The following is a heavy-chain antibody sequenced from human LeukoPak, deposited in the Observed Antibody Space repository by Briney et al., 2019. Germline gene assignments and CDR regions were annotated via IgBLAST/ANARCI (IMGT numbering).Heavy chain of an antibody. CDR1: GFTFSSYA. CDR3: AKDLTDYYYYYMDV. D-gene: IGHD4/OR15-4a*01. Sequence: GGSLRLSCAASGFTFSSYAMSWVRQAPGKGLEWASAISGSGGSTYYADSVKGRFTISRDNSKNTLYLQMNSLRAEDTAVYYCAKDLTDYYYYYMDVWGKGTTVTVSS. V-gene: IGHV3-23*01. J-gene: IGHJ6*03. CDR2: ISGSGGST.